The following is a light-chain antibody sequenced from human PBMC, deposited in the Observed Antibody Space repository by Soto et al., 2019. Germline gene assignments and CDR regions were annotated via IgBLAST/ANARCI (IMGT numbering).Light chain of an antibody. CDR3: QHRDNWSSI. J-gene: IGKJ2*01. V-gene: IGKV3-11*01. CDR2: DAS. Sequence: EIVLSQSPPTLSLYPGERATLSFRASESVRHYVAWYQQKPAQAPRLLIYDASNRATGIPARFSGSGSGTDYTLTISSLEAEDFAVYYCQHRDNWSSIFGQGTKVDIK. CDR1: ESVRHY.